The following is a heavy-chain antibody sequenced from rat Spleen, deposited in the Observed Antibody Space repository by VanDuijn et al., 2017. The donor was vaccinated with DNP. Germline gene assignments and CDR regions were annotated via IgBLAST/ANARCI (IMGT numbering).Heavy chain of an antibody. CDR3: ARGAYDGTYLGVMDA. Sequence: QVQLKESGPGLVQPSQTLSLTCTVSGFSLTINSVSWVRQPPGKGLEWMGAIWSGGNTDYNSAIKSRLSISRDTSKSQVFLKMNSLQTEDIATYYCARGAYDGTYLGVMDAWGQGASVTVSS. CDR2: IWSGGNT. J-gene: IGHJ4*01. D-gene: IGHD1-12*02. V-gene: IGHV2-1*01. CDR1: GFSLTINS.